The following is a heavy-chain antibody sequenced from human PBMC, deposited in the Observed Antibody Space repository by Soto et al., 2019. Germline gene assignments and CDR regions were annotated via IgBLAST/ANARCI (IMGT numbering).Heavy chain of an antibody. CDR3: ARDPKAYGSGPRGGFDP. CDR2: ISAYNGNT. CDR1: GYTFTSYG. D-gene: IGHD3-10*01. Sequence: ASVKVSCKASGYTFTSYGISWVRQAPGQGLEWMGWISAYNGNTNYAQKLQGRVTMTTDTSTSTAYMELRSLRSDDTAVYYCARDPKAYGSGPRGGFDPWGQGTLVTVSS. V-gene: IGHV1-18*01. J-gene: IGHJ5*02.